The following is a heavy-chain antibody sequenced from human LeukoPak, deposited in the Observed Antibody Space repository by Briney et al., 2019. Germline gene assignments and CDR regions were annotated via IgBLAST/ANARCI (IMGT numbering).Heavy chain of an antibody. D-gene: IGHD3-22*01. CDR2: IYSSGAT. Sequence: SETLSLTCAVSGASFTSYFWSWIRQPPGKGLEWVGHIYSSGATHYSPSLKSRVTMSIDTSKNQVSLKLNSVTAADTAVYYCAREIFTMIDYWGQGTLVTVSS. J-gene: IGHJ4*02. CDR1: GASFTSYF. V-gene: IGHV4-59*01. CDR3: AREIFTMIDY.